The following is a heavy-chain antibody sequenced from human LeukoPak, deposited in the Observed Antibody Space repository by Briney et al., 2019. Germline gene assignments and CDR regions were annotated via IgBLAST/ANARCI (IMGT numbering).Heavy chain of an antibody. D-gene: IGHD3-3*01. J-gene: IGHJ4*02. V-gene: IGHV1-69*15. CDR3: ARGLPYLLEWLLNY. Sequence: SSVKVSCKASGGTFSSYAISWVRQAPGQGLEWMGRIIPIFGTANYAQKFQARVTITAHESTSTAYMELSSLRSEDTAVYYCARGLPYLLEWLLNYWGQGTLVTVSS. CDR2: IIPIFGTA. CDR1: GGTFSSYA.